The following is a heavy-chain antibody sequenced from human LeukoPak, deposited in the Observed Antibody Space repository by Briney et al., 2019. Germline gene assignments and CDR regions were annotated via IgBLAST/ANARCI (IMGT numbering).Heavy chain of an antibody. V-gene: IGHV3-11*04. CDR2: ISSSGSAT. CDR1: GFTFSDHY. Sequence: PGGSPRLSCAASGFTFSDHYMSWIRQTPVKGLEWVAYISSSGSATHYADSVKGRFTISRDNAKNSLYLQMNSLRAEDTAVYYCLAESSTSYEGYWGQGTLVTVSS. J-gene: IGHJ4*02. D-gene: IGHD6-6*01. CDR3: LAESSTSYEGY.